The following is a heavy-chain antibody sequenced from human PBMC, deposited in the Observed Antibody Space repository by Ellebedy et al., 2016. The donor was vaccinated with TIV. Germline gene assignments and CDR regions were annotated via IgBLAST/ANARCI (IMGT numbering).Heavy chain of an antibody. D-gene: IGHD1-26*01. CDR2: IIPIFGTA. J-gene: IGHJ4*02. V-gene: IGHV1-69*13. CDR3: VKEGGATKDY. CDR1: RGTFSSYA. Sequence: SVKVSXKASRGTFSSYAISWVRQAPGQGLEWMGGIIPIFGTANYAQKFQGRVTITADESTSTAYMELSSLRSEDTAVYYCVKEGGATKDYWGQGTLVTVSS.